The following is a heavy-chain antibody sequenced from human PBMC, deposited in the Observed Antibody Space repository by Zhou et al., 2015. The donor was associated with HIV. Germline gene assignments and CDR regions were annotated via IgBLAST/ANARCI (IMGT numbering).Heavy chain of an antibody. CDR2: MTPNSGNT. Sequence: QVQLVQSGAEVKKPGASVKVSCKASGYTFTSYDINWVRQATGEGLEWMGWMTPNSGNTGYAQKFQGRVTMTRDTSISTAYMELSSLRSEDTAIYFCARDLPRGPDYIYSYVFDPWGQGTLVTVSS. CDR1: GYTFTSYD. J-gene: IGHJ5*02. CDR3: ARDLPRGPDYIYSYVFDP. V-gene: IGHV1-8*01. D-gene: IGHD4-11*01.